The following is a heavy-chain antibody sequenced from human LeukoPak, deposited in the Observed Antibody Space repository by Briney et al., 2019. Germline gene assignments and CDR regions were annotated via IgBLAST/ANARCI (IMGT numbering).Heavy chain of an antibody. D-gene: IGHD3-9*01. CDR3: ARAGYFDLYHFDY. CDR1: GFTFSSYW. Sequence: PGGSLRPSCAASGFTFSSYWMSWVRQAPGKGLEWVANIKQDGSEKYYADSVKGRFTISRDNAKNSLYLQMNSLRAEDTAVYYCARAGYFDLYHFDYWGQGTLVTVSS. CDR2: IKQDGSEK. V-gene: IGHV3-7*01. J-gene: IGHJ4*02.